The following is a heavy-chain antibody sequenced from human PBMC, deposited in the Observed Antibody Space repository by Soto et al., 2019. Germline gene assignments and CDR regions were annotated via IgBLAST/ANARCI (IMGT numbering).Heavy chain of an antibody. V-gene: IGHV3-73*01. D-gene: IGHD3-16*01. J-gene: IGHJ6*02. CDR3: GSRVSMDV. Sequence: EVQLVESGGGLVQPGGSLKLSSAASGFTFSGSAMHWVRQASGKGLEWVGRIRSKANSYATAYAASVKGRFTISRDDSKNTAYLQMNSLKTEDTAVYYCGSRVSMDVWGQGTTVTVSS. CDR1: GFTFSGSA. CDR2: IRSKANSYAT.